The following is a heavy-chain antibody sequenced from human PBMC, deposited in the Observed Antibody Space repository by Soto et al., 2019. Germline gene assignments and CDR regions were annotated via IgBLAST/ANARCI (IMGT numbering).Heavy chain of an antibody. CDR1: GFTFSSYA. V-gene: IGHV3-23*01. D-gene: IGHD6-13*01. CDR3: AKVGIAAAGTDPYYYYGMDV. CDR2: ISGSGGST. J-gene: IGHJ6*02. Sequence: PGGSLRLSCAASGFTFSSYAMSWVRQAPGKGLEWVSAISGSGGSTYYADSVKGRFTISRDNSKNTLYLQMNSLRAEDTAVYYCAKVGIAAAGTDPYYYYGMDVWGQGTTVTVS.